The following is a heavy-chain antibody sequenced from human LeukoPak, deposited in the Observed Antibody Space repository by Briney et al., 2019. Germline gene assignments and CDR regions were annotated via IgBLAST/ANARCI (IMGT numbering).Heavy chain of an antibody. CDR3: ARDFAAAYYFDY. J-gene: IGHJ4*02. D-gene: IGHD2-2*01. CDR2: ISGSGGST. CDR1: GFTFSSYA. V-gene: IGHV3-23*01. Sequence: GGSLRLSCAASGFTFSSYAVSWVRQAPGKGLEWVSAISGSGGSTYYADSVKGRFTISRDNSKNTLYLQMNSLRAEDTALYYCARDFAAAYYFDYWGQGALVTVSS.